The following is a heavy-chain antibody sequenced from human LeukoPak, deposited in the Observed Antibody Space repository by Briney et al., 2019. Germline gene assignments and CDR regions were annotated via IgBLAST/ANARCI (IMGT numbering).Heavy chain of an antibody. Sequence: PSETLSLTCTVSGGSISSSSYYWGWIRQPPGKGLEWIGSIYYSGNTYYNPSLKSRVTISVDTSKNQFSLKLSSVTAADTAVYYCAGHRSGGSYYEALDYWGQGTLVTVSS. J-gene: IGHJ4*02. CDR2: IYYSGNT. CDR1: GGSISSSSYY. CDR3: AGHRSGGSYYEALDY. V-gene: IGHV4-39*01. D-gene: IGHD2-15*01.